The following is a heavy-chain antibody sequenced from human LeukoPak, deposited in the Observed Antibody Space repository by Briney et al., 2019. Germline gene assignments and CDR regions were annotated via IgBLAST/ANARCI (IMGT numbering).Heavy chain of an antibody. Sequence: SETLSLTCAVYGGSFSGYYWSWIPQPPGKGLEWIGEINHSGSTNYNPSLKSRVTISVDTSKNQFSLKLSSVTAADTAVYYCARGLRYDFWSGYSDYWGQGTLVTVSS. CDR3: ARGLRYDFWSGYSDY. CDR1: GGSFSGYY. D-gene: IGHD3-3*01. V-gene: IGHV4-34*01. J-gene: IGHJ4*02. CDR2: INHSGST.